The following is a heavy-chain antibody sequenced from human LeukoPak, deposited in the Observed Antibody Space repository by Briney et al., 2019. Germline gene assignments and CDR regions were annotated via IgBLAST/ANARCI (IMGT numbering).Heavy chain of an antibody. D-gene: IGHD1-20*01. J-gene: IGHJ3*02. Sequence: GESLKISCKGSGYSFTSYWIGWVRQMPGKGLEWMGIIYPGDSDTRYSPSFQGQVTISADKSISTAYLQWSSLKASDTAMYYCARENGNWNDAYAFDIWGQGTMVTVSS. CDR2: IYPGDSDT. V-gene: IGHV5-51*01. CDR3: ARENGNWNDAYAFDI. CDR1: GYSFTSYW.